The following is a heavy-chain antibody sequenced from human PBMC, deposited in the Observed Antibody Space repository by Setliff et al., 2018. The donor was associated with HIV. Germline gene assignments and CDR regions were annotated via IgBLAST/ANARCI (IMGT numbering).Heavy chain of an antibody. V-gene: IGHV4-4*08. CDR1: GGSISNYY. CDR3: ARSSITMFIDY. Sequence: SETLSLTCTVSGGSISNYYWSWIRQPPGKGLEWIGYISTSGNTDYNPSLKSRVTMSVDTSKNQFSLKLTSVTAADTAAYYCARSSITMFIDYWGQGTLVTVSS. J-gene: IGHJ4*02. CDR2: ISTSGNT. D-gene: IGHD3-10*02.